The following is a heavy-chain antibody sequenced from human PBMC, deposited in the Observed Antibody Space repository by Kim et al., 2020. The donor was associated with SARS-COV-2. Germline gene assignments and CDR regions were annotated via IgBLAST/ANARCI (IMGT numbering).Heavy chain of an antibody. D-gene: IGHD2-2*01. V-gene: IGHV3-33*01. CDR1: GFTFSSYG. Sequence: GGSLRLSCAASGFTFSSYGMHWVRQAPGKGLEWVAVIWYDGSNKYYADSVKGRFTISRDNSKNTLYLQMNSLRAEDTAVYYCARGDVVVPAATLYYCCGMFVWGPGTTLTVSS. CDR2: IWYDGSNK. J-gene: IGHJ6*02. CDR3: ARGDVVVPAATLYYCCGMFV.